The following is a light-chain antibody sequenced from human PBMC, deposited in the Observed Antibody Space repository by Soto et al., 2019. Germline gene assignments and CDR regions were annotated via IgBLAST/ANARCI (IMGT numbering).Light chain of an antibody. V-gene: IGKV3-15*01. CDR2: AAS. CDR1: QSISIN. CDR3: QQYNIRIT. Sequence: VMSQSPATLSVSTGERAILSCRASQSISINLAWYPQKPGQAPRLLIYAASNRATGAPARFSGSGSGTEFTLTISSLPSEDLAVYYCQQYNIRITFGQGTRLEI. J-gene: IGKJ5*01.